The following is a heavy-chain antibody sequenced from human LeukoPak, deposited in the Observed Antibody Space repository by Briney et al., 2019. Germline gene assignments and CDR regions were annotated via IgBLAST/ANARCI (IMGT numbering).Heavy chain of an antibody. V-gene: IGHV6-1*01. CDR3: ARRLTQYDCFDP. Sequence: PSQTLSLTCAISGDSVSSDSTAWNWIRQSPSRGLEWLGRTYFRSKWGNDYAVSVRSRITINPDTSKNQVSLQLNSVTPEDTAVYYCARRLTQYDCFDPWGQGILVTVSS. CDR1: GDSVSSDSTA. CDR2: TYFRSKWGN. J-gene: IGHJ5*02. D-gene: IGHD2-2*01.